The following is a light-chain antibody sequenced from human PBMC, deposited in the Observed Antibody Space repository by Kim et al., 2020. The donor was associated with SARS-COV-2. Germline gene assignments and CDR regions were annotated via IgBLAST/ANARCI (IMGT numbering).Light chain of an antibody. V-gene: IGLV2-8*01. CDR3: SSYAGSSNLV. Sequence: LTQPPSASGSPGQSVTISCTGTSSDVGGYNYASWYQQYPGKAPKLIIYEVSKRPSGVPDRFSGSKSGNTASLTVSGLQADDEADYYCSSYAGSSNLVFGGGTQLTVL. J-gene: IGLJ3*02. CDR2: EVS. CDR1: SSDVGGYNY.